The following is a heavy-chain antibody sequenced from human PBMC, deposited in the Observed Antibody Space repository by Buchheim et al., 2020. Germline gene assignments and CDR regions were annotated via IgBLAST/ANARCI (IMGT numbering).Heavy chain of an antibody. J-gene: IGHJ4*02. CDR3: AILRLGQFPE. CDR2: ISAGGGGT. CDR1: GFIFANYA. V-gene: IGHV3-23*04. D-gene: IGHD3-16*01. Sequence: EVPLVESGGGLVQPGGSLRLSCAASGFIFANYAMTWVRQAPGKGLEWVAAISAGGGGTYYGDSLKGRFTVSRDNSKDTLFLQVNSLRGDDTAVYYCAILRLGQFPEWGQGTL.